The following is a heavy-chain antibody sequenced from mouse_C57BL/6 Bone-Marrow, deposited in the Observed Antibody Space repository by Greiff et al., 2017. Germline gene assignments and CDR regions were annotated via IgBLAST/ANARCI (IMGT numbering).Heavy chain of an antibody. J-gene: IGHJ3*01. D-gene: IGHD1-1*01. V-gene: IGHV1-7*01. CDR2: INPSSGYT. CDR1: GYTFTSYW. Sequence: VQLQQSGAELAKPGASVKLSCKASGYTFTSYWMHWVKQRPGQGLEWIGYINPSSGYTKYNQKFKDKATLTADKSSSTAYMQLSSLTYEDSAVXYCARELYYGSTLHPLGTAWFAYRGAETLVTVSA. CDR3: ARELYYGSTLHPLGTAWFAY.